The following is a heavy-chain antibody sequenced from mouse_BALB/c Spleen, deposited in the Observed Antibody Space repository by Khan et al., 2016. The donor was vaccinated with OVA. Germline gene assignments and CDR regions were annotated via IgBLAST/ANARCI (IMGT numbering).Heavy chain of an antibody. CDR1: GLSLTNYG. D-gene: IGHD2-2*01. V-gene: IGHV2-3*01. CDR2: IWGVGST. J-gene: IGHJ3*01. Sequence: VQLQESGPGLVAPSQSLSITCTVSGLSLTNYGISWIRQPPGKGLEWLGVIWGVGSTNYHSALISRLSINQDNSKSQVFLKLNSLQTDDTATYYCAIIYYGYDWFTYWGQGTLVTVSA. CDR3: AIIYYGYDWFTY.